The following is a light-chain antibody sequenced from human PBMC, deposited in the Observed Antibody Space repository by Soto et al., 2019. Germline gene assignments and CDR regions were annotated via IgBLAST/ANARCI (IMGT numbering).Light chain of an antibody. CDR2: GNS. J-gene: IGLJ3*02. V-gene: IGLV1-40*01. Sequence: QSVLTQPPSVSGAPGQRVTISCTGSSSNIGAGYDVHWYQRLPGTAPKLLIYGNSNRPSGVPDRFSGSKSGTSASLAITGLRAEDEADYYCQSYDSSLSGWVFGRGTKVTVL. CDR1: SSNIGAGYD. CDR3: QSYDSSLSGWV.